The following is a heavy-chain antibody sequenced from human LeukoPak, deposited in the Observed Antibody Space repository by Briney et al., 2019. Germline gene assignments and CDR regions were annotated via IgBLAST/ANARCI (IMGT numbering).Heavy chain of an antibody. CDR3: ARDTKYAFDN. D-gene: IGHD2-2*01. J-gene: IGHJ4*02. V-gene: IGHV3-48*01. CDR2: IGLSSGNT. Sequence: GGSLRLSCAASGFTFSSYSMNWVRQAPGKGLEWVSYIGLSSGNTNYADSVKGRFTISGDKAKNSLYLQMNSLRVEDTAVYYCARDTKYAFDNWGQGTLVTVSS. CDR1: GFTFSSYS.